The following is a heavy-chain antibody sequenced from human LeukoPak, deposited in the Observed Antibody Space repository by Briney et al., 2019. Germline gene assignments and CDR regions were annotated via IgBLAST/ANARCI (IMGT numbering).Heavy chain of an antibody. CDR2: ITGSVVST. D-gene: IGHD4-17*01. Sequence: GGSLRLSCAASGFTFSSCAMSRVRQAPGKGLEWVSAITGSVVSTYYADSVKGRFTISRDNSKNTLYLQLNSLRAEDTAVYYCAKHDYGDFLDYWGQGTLVTVSS. CDR1: GFTFSSCA. J-gene: IGHJ4*02. CDR3: AKHDYGDFLDY. V-gene: IGHV3-23*01.